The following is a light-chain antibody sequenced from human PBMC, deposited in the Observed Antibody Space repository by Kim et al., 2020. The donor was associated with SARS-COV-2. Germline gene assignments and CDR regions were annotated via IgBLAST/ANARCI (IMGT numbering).Light chain of an antibody. V-gene: IGKV2-30*02. CDR3: MQTTHWPYT. CDR1: QRLVHRDGRTY. J-gene: IGKJ2*01. Sequence: QPASISGRSKQRLVHRDGRTYLNWFHQRPGQSPRRLIYKISTRDSGVPDRFSGSGSGTDFTLEISRVEAEDVGIYYCMQTTHWPYTFGQGTKLEI. CDR2: KIS.